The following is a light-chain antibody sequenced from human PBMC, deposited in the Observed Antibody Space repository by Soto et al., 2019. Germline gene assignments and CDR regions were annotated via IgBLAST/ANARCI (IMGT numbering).Light chain of an antibody. CDR1: QSVSSSY. V-gene: IGKV3-20*01. CDR3: QQYNNWPLT. Sequence: EIVLTQSPGTLSLSPGERATLSCRASQSVSSSYLAWYQHKPGQAPRLLIYGASSRATGIPDRFSGSGSGTDFTLTISSLQSEDFAAYYCQQYNNWPLTFGGGTKVDIK. J-gene: IGKJ4*01. CDR2: GAS.